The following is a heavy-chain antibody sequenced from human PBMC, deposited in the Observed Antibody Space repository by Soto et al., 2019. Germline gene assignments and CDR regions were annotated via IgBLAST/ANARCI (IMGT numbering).Heavy chain of an antibody. V-gene: IGHV3-23*01. Sequence: GGSLRLSCSASGFTFSSYAMSWVRQAPGKGLEWVSAISSSGGSTYYADSVKGRFTISRDTSKNTLHLQMNSLRAEDTAVYYCARDDVLCDGGSCYGVSLEVWGKETTVTVSS. D-gene: IGHD2-15*01. CDR3: ARDDVLCDGGSCYGVSLEV. J-gene: IGHJ6*04. CDR2: ISSSGGST. CDR1: GFTFSSYA.